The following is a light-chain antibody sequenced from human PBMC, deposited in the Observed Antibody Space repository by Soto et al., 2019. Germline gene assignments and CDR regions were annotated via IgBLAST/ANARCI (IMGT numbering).Light chain of an antibody. CDR2: GVS. V-gene: IGKV3-20*01. J-gene: IGKJ5*01. CDR1: QAVDSKF. CDR3: QLYGISVPVT. Sequence: IVLTQSPGTLSLSPGETATLSCRASQAVDSKFLAWYQQNPGQAPRLIIFGVSGRATGVPARFSGGVSGTDFTLTIRSLEPEDFAVYYCQLYGISVPVTFGQGTRRQI.